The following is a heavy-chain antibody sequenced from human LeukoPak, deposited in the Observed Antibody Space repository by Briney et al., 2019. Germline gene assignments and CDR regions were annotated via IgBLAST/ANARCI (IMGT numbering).Heavy chain of an antibody. CDR2: ISSSGSTI. Sequence: GGSLRLSCAASEFTFSSYWMCWVRQAPGKGLEWVSYISSSGSTIYYSDSVKGRFTISRDNSKNTLYLQMNSLRAEDTAVYYCARRAGAYSHPYDYWGQGTLVTVSS. J-gene: IGHJ4*02. V-gene: IGHV3-48*01. CDR3: ARRAGAYSHPYDY. CDR1: EFTFSSYW. D-gene: IGHD4/OR15-4a*01.